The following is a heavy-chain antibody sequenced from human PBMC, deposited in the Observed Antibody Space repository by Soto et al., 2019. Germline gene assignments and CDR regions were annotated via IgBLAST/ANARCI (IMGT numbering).Heavy chain of an antibody. CDR3: GREGGGGSYLTL. CDR1: GGSFSSDS. J-gene: IGHJ4*02. Sequence: GASMKVSCKASGGSFSSDSINWVRQAPGQGLEWMGGIIPVFGAGNYAQKFQGRVTISADESTSTSHMEWSSLTSEDTAVYFCGREGGGGSYLTLWGQGTLVNVSS. CDR2: IIPVFGAG. V-gene: IGHV1-69*13. D-gene: IGHD3-10*01.